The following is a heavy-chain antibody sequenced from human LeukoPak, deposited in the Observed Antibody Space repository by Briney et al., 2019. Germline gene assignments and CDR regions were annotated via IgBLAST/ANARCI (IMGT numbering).Heavy chain of an antibody. V-gene: IGHV4-59*01. CDR2: IYYSGST. J-gene: IGHJ4*02. CDR3: AGGGYSYDSSGYSLDY. CDR1: GGSISSYY. D-gene: IGHD3-22*01. Sequence: SETLSLTCAVSGGSISSYYWSWIRQPPGKGLEWIGYIYYSGSTNYNPSLKSRVTISVDTSKNQFSLKLSSVTAADTAVYYCAGGGYSYDSSGYSLDYWGQGTLVTVSS.